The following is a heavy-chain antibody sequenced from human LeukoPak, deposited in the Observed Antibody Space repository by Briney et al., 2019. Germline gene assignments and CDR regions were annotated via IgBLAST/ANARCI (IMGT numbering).Heavy chain of an antibody. D-gene: IGHD2-15*01. CDR3: ATYCCGGSCDSDYYYYGMVV. CDR2: FDPEDDET. V-gene: IGHV1-24*01. Sequence: SVNVSRKVSGYTLTEISMHWVRQAPGTGKEWMGGFDPEDDETNKAQTFQGRVTITEDTSTYTAYMELSSLRSEDTGVYDCATYCCGGSCDSDYYYYGMVVWGKGATVTVSS. J-gene: IGHJ6*01. CDR1: GYTLTEIS.